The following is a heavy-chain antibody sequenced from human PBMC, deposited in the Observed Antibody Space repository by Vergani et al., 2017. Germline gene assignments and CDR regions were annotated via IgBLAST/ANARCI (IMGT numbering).Heavy chain of an antibody. CDR1: GGTFSSYA. V-gene: IGHV1-69*04. D-gene: IGHD6-6*01. Sequence: QVQLVQSGAEVKKPGSSVKVSCKASGGTFSSYAISWVRQAPGQGLEWMGRVIPILGIANYAQKFQGRVTITADKSTSTAYMELSSLRSEDTAVYYCAREDGLVAARCGVYGMDGWGQGTTVTVSS. CDR2: VIPILGIA. J-gene: IGHJ6*02. CDR3: AREDGLVAARCGVYGMDG.